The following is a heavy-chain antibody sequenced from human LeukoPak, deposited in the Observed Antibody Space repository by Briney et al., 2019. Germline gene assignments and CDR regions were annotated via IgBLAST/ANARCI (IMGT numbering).Heavy chain of an antibody. Sequence: PGGSQTLSCAASGYTVSRQYMIWARQAPGKGLEWVSVIYSGDNTDYAESVRGRFTISTRNSENTLYLHMNSLTPEDTAVYYCARSHPPENCGGVTCQLWGGFYCWGHGYSFTVSS. CDR3: ARSHPPENCGGVTCQLWGGFYC. CDR2: IYSGDNT. D-gene: IGHD2-21*01. CDR1: GYTVSRQY. J-gene: IGHJ4*01. V-gene: IGHV3-53*04.